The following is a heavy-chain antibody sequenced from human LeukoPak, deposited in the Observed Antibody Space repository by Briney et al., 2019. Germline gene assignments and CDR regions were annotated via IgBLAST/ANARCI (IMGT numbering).Heavy chain of an antibody. CDR2: ITDNGGST. D-gene: IGHD6-13*01. CDR1: GFTFSSYA. V-gene: IGHV3-23*01. J-gene: IGHJ4*02. CDR3: ARPPLDSSSWLFDY. Sequence: PGGSLRLSCAASGFTFSSYAMSWVRQAPGKGLEWVSTITDNGGSTYYADSVKGRFTISRDNSKNTLYLQMNSLRAEDTAVFYCARPPLDSSSWLFDYWGQGTLVTVPS.